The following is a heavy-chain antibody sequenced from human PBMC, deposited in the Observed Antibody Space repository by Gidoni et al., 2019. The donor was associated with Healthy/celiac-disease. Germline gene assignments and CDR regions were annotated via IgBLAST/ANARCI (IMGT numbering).Heavy chain of an antibody. J-gene: IGHJ4*02. V-gene: IGHV1-69*01. CDR2: IIPIFGTA. CDR3: ARARMYSSGWYGPDY. CDR1: GGTFSSYA. D-gene: IGHD6-19*01. Sequence: QVQLVQSGAEVKKPGSSVKVSCKASGGTFSSYAISWVRQAPGQGLEWMGGIIPIFGTANYAQKFQGRVTITADESTSTAYRELSSLRSEDTAVYYCARARMYSSGWYGPDYWGQGTLVTVSS.